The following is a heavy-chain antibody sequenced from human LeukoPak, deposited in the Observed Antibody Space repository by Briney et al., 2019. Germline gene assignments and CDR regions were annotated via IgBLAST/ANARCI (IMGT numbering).Heavy chain of an antibody. J-gene: IGHJ4*02. V-gene: IGHV3-23*01. Sequence: GGPLRFSCAASGFTFTGYAMTGVGRAPGKGRGWVAAIGGTGYDIFYADSVKGRFTISRDNSKNTLFLQMNSLRAEDTAVYYCAKLAGLTYEEYYFDYWGQGTLVTVSS. CDR3: AKLAGLTYEEYYFDY. CDR2: IGGTGYDI. CDR1: GFTFTGYA. D-gene: IGHD2-21*01.